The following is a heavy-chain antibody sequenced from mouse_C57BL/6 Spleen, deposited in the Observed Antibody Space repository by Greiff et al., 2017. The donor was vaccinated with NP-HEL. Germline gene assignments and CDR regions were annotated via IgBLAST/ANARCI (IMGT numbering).Heavy chain of an antibody. CDR2: IYPGSGNT. D-gene: IGHD1-1*01. CDR3: ARERDYYGSSYFDY. J-gene: IGHJ2*01. V-gene: IGHV1-76*01. CDR1: GYTFTDYY. Sequence: VQLQQSGAELVRPGASVKLSCKASGYTFTDYYINWVKQRPGQGLEWIARIYPGSGNTYYNEKFKGKATLTAEKSSSTAYMQLSSLTSEDSAVYFCARERDYYGSSYFDYWGQGTTLTVSS.